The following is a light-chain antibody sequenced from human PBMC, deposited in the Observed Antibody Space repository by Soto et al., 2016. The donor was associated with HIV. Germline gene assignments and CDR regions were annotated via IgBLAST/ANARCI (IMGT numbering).Light chain of an antibody. CDR1: QSVSVW. V-gene: IGKV1-5*03. CDR3: QQFGNSPYT. Sequence: DIQMTQFPSTLSASIGDRVTITCRASQSVSVWLAWYQQKPGKAPNLLIFKTSTLEIGVPSRFSGSGSETDFTLTISSLQPDDFATYYCQQFGNSPYTFGQGTKLEIK. J-gene: IGKJ2*01. CDR2: KTS.